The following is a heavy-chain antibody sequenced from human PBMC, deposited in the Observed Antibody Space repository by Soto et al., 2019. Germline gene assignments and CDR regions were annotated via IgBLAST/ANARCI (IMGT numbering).Heavy chain of an antibody. V-gene: IGHV1-69*01. CDR2: IIPIFGTA. J-gene: IGHJ3*02. CDR1: GGTFSSYA. CDR3: ARYYDSSGYRDAFDI. D-gene: IGHD3-22*01. Sequence: QVQLVQSGAEVKKPGSSVKVSCKASGGTFSSYAISWVRQAPGQGLEWMGGIIPIFGTANYAQKFQGRVTITAEECTSTAYMELSSLRSEDTAVYYCARYYDSSGYRDAFDIWCQGTMVTVSS.